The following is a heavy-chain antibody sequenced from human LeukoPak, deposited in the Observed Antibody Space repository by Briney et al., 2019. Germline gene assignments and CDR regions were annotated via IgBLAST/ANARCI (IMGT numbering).Heavy chain of an antibody. CDR3: ARGREIVDF. D-gene: IGHD5-24*01. V-gene: IGHV4-39*01. CDR2: IYYSGST. Sequence: SETLSLTCTVSGGSISSSSYYWGWIRQPPGKGLEWIGSIYYSGSTYYNPSLKSRVTISVDTSKNQFSLKLSSVTAADTAVYYCARGREIVDFWGQGTLVTVSS. J-gene: IGHJ4*02. CDR1: GGSISSSSYY.